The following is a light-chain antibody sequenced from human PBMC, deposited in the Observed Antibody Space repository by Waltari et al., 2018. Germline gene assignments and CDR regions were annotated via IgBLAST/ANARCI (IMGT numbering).Light chain of an antibody. CDR3: QAYDGSLSGLYV. J-gene: IGLJ1*01. Sequence: QSILTQPPSVSGAPGQRVTISCTGTSSNIGAGYLVHWYQQLPGKAPKIIMYGNGTRPSGVPDRCSGSKYGTSASLAITGLQAEDEADYYCQAYDGSLSGLYVFGPGTRVTVL. CDR2: GNG. CDR1: SSNIGAGYL. V-gene: IGLV1-40*01.